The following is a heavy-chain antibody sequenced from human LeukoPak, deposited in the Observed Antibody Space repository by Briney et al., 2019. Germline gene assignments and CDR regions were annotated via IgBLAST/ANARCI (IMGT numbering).Heavy chain of an antibody. CDR3: ARNPAASGSFEY. Sequence: SVKVSCKASGYTFTNFDINWVRKGTGQGLEWMGWMNPNSGNTGYAQRFQGRVTMTRDTSTGTAYMDLSSLTSEDTAVYYCARNPAASGSFEYWGQGTLVTVSS. J-gene: IGHJ4*02. CDR1: GYTFTNFD. CDR2: MNPNSGNT. D-gene: IGHD3-10*01. V-gene: IGHV1-8*01.